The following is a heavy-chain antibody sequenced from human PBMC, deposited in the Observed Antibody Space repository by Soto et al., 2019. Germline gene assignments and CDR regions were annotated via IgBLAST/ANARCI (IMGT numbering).Heavy chain of an antibody. CDR1: GFTVSSYA. CDR2: ISGSGGST. CDR3: AKPGQWLVNYFDY. V-gene: IGHV3-23*01. D-gene: IGHD6-19*01. J-gene: IGHJ4*02. Sequence: QPGGSLRLSCAASGFTVSSYAMSWVREAPGKGLEWVSAISGSGGSTYYADSVKGRFTISRDNSKNTLYLQMNSLRAEDTAVYYCAKPGQWLVNYFDYWGQGTLVTVSS.